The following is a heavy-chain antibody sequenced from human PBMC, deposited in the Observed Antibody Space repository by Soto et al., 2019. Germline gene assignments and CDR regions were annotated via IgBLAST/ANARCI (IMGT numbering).Heavy chain of an antibody. CDR1: GGSISSYY. D-gene: IGHD6-6*01. Sequence: QVQLQESGPGLVKPSETLSLTCTVSGGSISSYYWSWIRQPPGKGLEWIGYIYYSGSTNYNHSLKSRVTISVDTSKNQFSLELSSVTAADTAVYYCARGSSFSSSFSCFDYWGQGTLVTVSS. CDR3: ARGSSFSSSFSCFDY. J-gene: IGHJ4*02. V-gene: IGHV4-59*01. CDR2: IYYSGST.